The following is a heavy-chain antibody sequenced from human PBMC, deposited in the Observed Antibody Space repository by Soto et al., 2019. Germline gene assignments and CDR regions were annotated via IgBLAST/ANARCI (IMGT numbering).Heavy chain of an antibody. Sequence: QVQLVQSGAEVKKPGSSMKVSCKASGGTFNSYDINWVRQAPGQGLEWMGGIIPIVETPKYAQKFQGRVTITADESTNTVYMELSSLTSEDTAMYYCARRSRPNYYDTSGFFKANWFDPWGQGTLVTVSS. CDR3: ARRSRPNYYDTSGFFKANWFDP. D-gene: IGHD3-22*01. CDR1: GGTFNSYD. J-gene: IGHJ5*02. V-gene: IGHV1-69*01. CDR2: IIPIVETP.